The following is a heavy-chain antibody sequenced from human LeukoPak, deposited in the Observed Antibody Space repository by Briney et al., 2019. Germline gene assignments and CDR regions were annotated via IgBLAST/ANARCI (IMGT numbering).Heavy chain of an antibody. CDR3: ARLGPVAYCGGDCYSAYYGMDV. J-gene: IGHJ6*02. CDR2: IYPVDSDT. D-gene: IGHD2-21*02. V-gene: IGHV5-51*01. CDR1: GSRFTSYW. Sequence: GGSLEISCQGSGSRFTSYWIGWVRQLHGKGLEWMGIIYPVDSDTRSSPSFQGQVTISADKSNSTAYLQRSSLKASDTAMYYCARLGPVAYCGGDCYSAYYGMDVWGQGTTVTVSS.